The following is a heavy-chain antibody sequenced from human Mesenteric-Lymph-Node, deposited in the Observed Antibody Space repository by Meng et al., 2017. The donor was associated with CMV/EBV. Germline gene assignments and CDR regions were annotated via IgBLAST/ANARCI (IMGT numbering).Heavy chain of an antibody. Sequence: SQTLSLTCAVHGGSFSGYYWTWIRQPPGKGLEWIGEIHPSGTTHYNPSLQSRVTISMDTSKNHFSLKATSVTAADTAVYYCSRGVDSAKLGNYWGQGTLVTVSS. CDR1: GGSFSGYY. J-gene: IGHJ4*02. CDR3: SRGVDSAKLGNY. CDR2: IHPSGTT. V-gene: IGHV4-34*01. D-gene: IGHD5-18*01.